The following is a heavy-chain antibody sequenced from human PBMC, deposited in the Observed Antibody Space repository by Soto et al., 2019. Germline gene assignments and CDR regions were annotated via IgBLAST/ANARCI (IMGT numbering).Heavy chain of an antibody. CDR3: ARAFGGSYDY. CDR2: IYSSGPT. CDR1: GFTVSSYY. J-gene: IGHJ4*02. D-gene: IGHD2-15*01. Sequence: PGGSLRLSXAASGFTVSSYYMNWVRLVPEKGLEWVSVIYSSGPTFYADSVRGRFTISRDNSKNTLYLQMNSLRVEDTAVYYCARAFGGSYDYWGQGTLVTVSS. V-gene: IGHV3-53*01.